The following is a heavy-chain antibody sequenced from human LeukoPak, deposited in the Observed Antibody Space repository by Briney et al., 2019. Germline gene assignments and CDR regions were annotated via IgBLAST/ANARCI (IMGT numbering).Heavy chain of an antibody. CDR1: GFTFSNYS. CDR2: ISSSSSYI. CDR3: ARGYEDYYDSSGYYQGLMYWYFDL. J-gene: IGHJ2*01. D-gene: IGHD3-22*01. V-gene: IGHV3-21*01. Sequence: KPGGSLRLSCAASGFTFSNYSMNWVRQAPGKGLEWVSSISSSSSYIYYADPVKGRFTISRDNAKNSLYLQMNSLRAEDTAVYYCARGYEDYYDSSGYYQGLMYWYFDLWGRGTLVTVSS.